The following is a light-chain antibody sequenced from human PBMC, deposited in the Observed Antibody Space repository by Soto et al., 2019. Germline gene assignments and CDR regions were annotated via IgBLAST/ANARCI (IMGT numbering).Light chain of an antibody. V-gene: IGKV3-20*01. J-gene: IGKJ1*01. CDR1: QSVSSTY. CDR2: GAS. Sequence: EIVLTQSPGTLSLSPGERATLSCRASQSVSSTYLAWYQQRPGQAPRLLIYGASSRATGIPDRFSGSGSGTDFTLTISRLEPEDFAVYYCHQYSSSTKTFGQGTTVDIK. CDR3: HQYSSSTKT.